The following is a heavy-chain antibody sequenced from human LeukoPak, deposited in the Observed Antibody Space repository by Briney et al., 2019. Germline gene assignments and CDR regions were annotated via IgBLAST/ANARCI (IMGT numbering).Heavy chain of an antibody. D-gene: IGHD2-21*02. J-gene: IGHJ4*02. CDR1: GFTFSSYA. CDR3: ARDRVVVTANEYFDY. CDR2: ISYDGSNK. Sequence: GGSLRLSCAASGFTFSSYAMHWVRQAPGKGLEWVAVISYDGSNKYYADSVKGRFTISRDNSKNTLYLQMNSLRAEDTAVYYCARDRVVVTANEYFDYWGQGTLVTVSS. V-gene: IGHV3-30-3*01.